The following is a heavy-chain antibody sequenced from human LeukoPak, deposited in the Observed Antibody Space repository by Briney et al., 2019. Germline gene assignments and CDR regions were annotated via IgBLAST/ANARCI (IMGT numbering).Heavy chain of an antibody. CDR1: GGSISSYY. J-gene: IGHJ6*03. D-gene: IGHD3-10*01. V-gene: IGHV4-59*08. Sequence: SETLSLTCAVSGGSISSYYWSWIRQPPGRGLEWIGSIHYSGSTSYNPSLKSRVTISVDTSKNQFSLKLSSVTAADTAVYYCARGSAYGSGSFYYYYYMDVWGKGTTVTVSS. CDR2: IHYSGST. CDR3: ARGSAYGSGSFYYYYYMDV.